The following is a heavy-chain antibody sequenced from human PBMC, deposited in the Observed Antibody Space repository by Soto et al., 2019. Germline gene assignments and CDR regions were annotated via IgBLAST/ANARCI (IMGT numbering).Heavy chain of an antibody. CDR1: GGPSSTYA. V-gene: IGHV1-69*01. CDR3: ARGDYGGNSGWFDP. Sequence: QVQLVQSGAEVKKPGSSGKFSCKPSGGPSSTYATSRVRKAPGQGLEWMGGIIPIFGTANYAQKSQGRVTITADESTSTAYMELSSLRSEDTAVYYCARGDYGGNSGWFDPWGQGTLVTVSS. D-gene: IGHD4-17*01. CDR2: IIPIFGTA. J-gene: IGHJ5*02.